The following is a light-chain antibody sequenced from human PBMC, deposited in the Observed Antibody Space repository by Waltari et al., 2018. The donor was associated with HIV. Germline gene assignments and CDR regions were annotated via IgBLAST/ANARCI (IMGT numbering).Light chain of an antibody. CDR1: KLGEKY. CDR3: QAWDSNNLYV. CDR2: QDN. J-gene: IGLJ1*01. V-gene: IGLV3-1*01. Sequence: SYELTQPPSVSVSPGQTATVSCSGDKLGEKYSCWYQQKPGQSPVLVIYQDNQRPSGIPERFSASNSGNTATLTINGTQAVDEADYYCQAWDSNNLYVFGSGTKVTIL.